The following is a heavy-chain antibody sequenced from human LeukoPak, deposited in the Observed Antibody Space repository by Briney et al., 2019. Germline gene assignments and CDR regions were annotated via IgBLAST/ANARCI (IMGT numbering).Heavy chain of an antibody. V-gene: IGHV3-21*01. Sequence: GGSLTLTCTASGFTISSYCMNWVRQAPGKGLEWVSTIYSSSSYIYYAYSVKGRFTISRENDKNSLYLQMNRLRAEDTAVYYCAREEGGLPFSSGYEMAVGYWGQGTLVTVSS. CDR1: GFTISSYC. J-gene: IGHJ4*02. CDR3: AREEGGLPFSSGYEMAVGY. CDR2: IYSSSSYI. D-gene: IGHD5-18*01.